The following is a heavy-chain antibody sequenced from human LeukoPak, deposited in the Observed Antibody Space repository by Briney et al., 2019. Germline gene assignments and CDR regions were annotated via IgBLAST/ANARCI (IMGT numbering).Heavy chain of an antibody. CDR1: GLIVTSNY. V-gene: IGHV3-66*01. CDR3: ARDPCGGDCYSDY. CDR2: IYSGGST. D-gene: IGHD2-21*01. Sequence: GGSLRLSCAGSGLIVTSNYMTWVRQAPGKGLEWVSVIYSGGSTYYADSVKGRFTISRDNSKNTMYLQMNSLRAEDTAVYYCARDPCGGDCYSDYWGQGTLVTVSS. J-gene: IGHJ4*02.